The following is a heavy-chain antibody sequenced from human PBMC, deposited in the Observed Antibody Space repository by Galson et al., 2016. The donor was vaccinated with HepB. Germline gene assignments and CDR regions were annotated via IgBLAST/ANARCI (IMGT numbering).Heavy chain of an antibody. V-gene: IGHV3-23*01. D-gene: IGHD2-15*01. CDR1: GFSFSTHS. J-gene: IGHJ4*02. Sequence: SLRLSCAASGFSFSTHSMDWVRQAPGKGLEWVSDISGSGITTYYADSVKGRFTISRDNSKKTVYLQMSSLRAEDTAVYYCARLFGGYIDYWGQGTLVTVSS. CDR3: ARLFGGYIDY. CDR2: ISGSGITT.